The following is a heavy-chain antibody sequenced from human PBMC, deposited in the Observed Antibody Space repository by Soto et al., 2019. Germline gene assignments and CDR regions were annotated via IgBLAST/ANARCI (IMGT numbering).Heavy chain of an antibody. CDR3: VRDSPIGSTYSGYDGIDY. CDR2: IIPLLDIA. J-gene: IGHJ4*02. V-gene: IGHV1-69*08. CDR1: GGTFSNDI. D-gene: IGHD5-12*01. Sequence: QVQVVQSGAEVQKPGSSVKVSCKASGGTFSNDIITWVRQAPGQGLEWMGRIIPLLDIANYAQKFQGRVTITADKSTSTDYMELNSLRSEDTAVYYCVRDSPIGSTYSGYDGIDYWGQGTLVTVSS.